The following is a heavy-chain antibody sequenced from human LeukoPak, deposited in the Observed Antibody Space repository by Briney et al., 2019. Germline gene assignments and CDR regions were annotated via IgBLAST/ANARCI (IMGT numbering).Heavy chain of an antibody. D-gene: IGHD6-19*01. V-gene: IGHV3-30*18. CDR1: GFTFSSYG. CDR2: ISYDGSNK. J-gene: IGHJ4*02. CDR3: AKDRVAVAGSDY. Sequence: GRSLRLSCAASGFTFSSYGMHWVRQAPGKGLEWVAVISYDGSNKYYADSVKGRFTISRDNSKNTLYLQMNSLRAEDTAVYYCAKDRVAVAGSDYWGQGTLVTVSS.